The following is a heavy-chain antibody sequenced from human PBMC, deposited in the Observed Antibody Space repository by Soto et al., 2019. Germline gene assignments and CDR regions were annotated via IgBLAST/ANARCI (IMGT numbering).Heavy chain of an antibody. CDR2: IIPIFGTA. CDR3: ASGESYYYYAMDV. J-gene: IGHJ6*02. V-gene: IGHV1-69*13. D-gene: IGHD3-10*01. CDR1: GGTFSSYA. Sequence: SVKVSCKASGGTFSSYAISWVRQAPGQGLEWMGGIIPIFGTANYAQKFQGRVTITADESTSTAYMELSSLRSEDTAVYYCASGESYYYYAMDVWGQGTTATVSS.